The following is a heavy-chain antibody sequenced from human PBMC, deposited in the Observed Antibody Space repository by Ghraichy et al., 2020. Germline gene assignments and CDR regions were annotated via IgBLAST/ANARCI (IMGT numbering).Heavy chain of an antibody. CDR3: AREHHWNYDY. CDR2: IKQDGSEK. V-gene: IGHV3-7*03. CDR1: GFSFSVYY. J-gene: IGHJ4*02. Sequence: GESLNISCAASGFSFSVYYMTWVRQAPGKGLEWVSNIKQDGSEKYYVDSVKGRFTISRDNAMNSLYLQMNSLRDEDTPVYYCAREHHWNYDYWRQGTLVT. D-gene: IGHD1-7*01.